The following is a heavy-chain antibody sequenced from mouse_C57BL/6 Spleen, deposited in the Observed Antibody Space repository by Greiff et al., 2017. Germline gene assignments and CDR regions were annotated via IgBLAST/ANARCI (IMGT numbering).Heavy chain of an antibody. CDR2: IYPGSGST. D-gene: IGHD6-2*01. Sequence: QVQLQQPGAELVKPGASVKMSCKASGYTFTSYWITWVKQRPGQGLEWIGDIYPGSGSTNYNDKFKSKATLTVDTSSSTAYMQLSSLTSEDSAVYYCARSPAVSYAMDYWGQGTSVTVSS. CDR3: ARSPAVSYAMDY. J-gene: IGHJ4*01. V-gene: IGHV1-55*01. CDR1: GYTFTSYW.